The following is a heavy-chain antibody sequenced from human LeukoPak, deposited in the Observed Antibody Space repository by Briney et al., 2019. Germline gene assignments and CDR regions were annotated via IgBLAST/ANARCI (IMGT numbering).Heavy chain of an antibody. D-gene: IGHD6-19*01. V-gene: IGHV1-69*05. J-gene: IGHJ6*03. CDR2: IIPIFGTA. Sequence: SVNFSCKASKGTSSSYAISWVRQAPGQGLEWMGGIIPIFGTANYAQKLQGRVTMTTDTSTSTAYMELTSLRSDDTAVYYCAKYTSGRLNPGFYHSYMDVWGKGTTVTVSS. CDR3: AKYTSGRLNPGFYHSYMDV. CDR1: KGTSSSYA.